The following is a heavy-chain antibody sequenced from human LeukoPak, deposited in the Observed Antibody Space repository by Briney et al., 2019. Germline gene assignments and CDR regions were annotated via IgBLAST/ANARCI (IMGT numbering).Heavy chain of an antibody. CDR2: ISSSGSTI. Sequence: GGSLRLSCAASGFTFSSYEMNWVRQAPGKGLEWVSYISSSGSTIYYADSVKGRFTISRDNAKNSLYLQMNSLRAEDTAVYYCARDVWSLQADYWGQGTLVTVSS. CDR1: GFTFSSYE. J-gene: IGHJ4*02. V-gene: IGHV3-48*03. CDR3: ARDVWSLQADY. D-gene: IGHD2-21*01.